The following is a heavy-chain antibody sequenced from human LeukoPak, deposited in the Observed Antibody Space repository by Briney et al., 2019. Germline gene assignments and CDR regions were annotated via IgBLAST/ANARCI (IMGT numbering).Heavy chain of an antibody. D-gene: IGHD5-18*01. J-gene: IGHJ3*02. CDR1: GGSISSGDYY. CDR3: ARGEYSYGYRWGAFDI. V-gene: IGHV4-30-4*01. CDR2: IYYRGST. Sequence: SETLCLTCTVSGGSISSGDYYWSWIRQPPGKGLEWIGYIYYRGSTYYNPSLKSRVTISVDTSKNQFSLKLSSVTAADTAVYYCARGEYSYGYRWGAFDIWGQGTMVTVSS.